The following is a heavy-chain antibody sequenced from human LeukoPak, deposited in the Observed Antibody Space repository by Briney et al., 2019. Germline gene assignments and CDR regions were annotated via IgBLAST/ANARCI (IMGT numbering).Heavy chain of an antibody. CDR2: INHSGST. Sequence: SETLSLTCAVYGGSFSGYYWSWIRQPPGKGLEWIGEINHSGSTNYNPSLKSRVTISVDTSKNQFSLKLSSVTAADTAVYYCARGSYTAWTKATALDYWGQGTLVTVSS. D-gene: IGHD1-26*01. CDR3: ARGSYTAWTKATALDY. CDR1: GGSFSGYY. J-gene: IGHJ4*02. V-gene: IGHV4-34*01.